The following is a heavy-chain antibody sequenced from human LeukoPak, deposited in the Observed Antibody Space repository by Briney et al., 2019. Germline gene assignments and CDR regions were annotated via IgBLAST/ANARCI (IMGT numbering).Heavy chain of an antibody. D-gene: IGHD5-24*01. J-gene: IGHJ3*02. CDR3: ARGLQETLAWLKALSAFDI. CDR2: ISAYNGNT. Sequence: ASVKVSCKASGYIFTNYGISWVRQAPGQGLEWMGWISAYNGNTNYAQKLQGRVTMSTDTSTSTGYMELRSLRSDDTAVYYCARGLQETLAWLKALSAFDIWGQGTMVTVSS. V-gene: IGHV1-18*01. CDR1: GYIFTNYG.